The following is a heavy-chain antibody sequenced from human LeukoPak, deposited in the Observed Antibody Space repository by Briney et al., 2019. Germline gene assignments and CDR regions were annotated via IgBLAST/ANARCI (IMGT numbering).Heavy chain of an antibody. V-gene: IGHV1-46*01. CDR3: VMYYYDSSGPGD. CDR2: INPSGSST. D-gene: IGHD3-22*01. CDR1: GYTFTSYY. Sequence: ASVKVSCKASGYTFTSYYMHWVRQAPGQGLEWMEIINPSGSSTSYAQKFQGRVTMTRDTSTSTVYMELSSLRSEDTAVYYCVMYYYDSSGPGDWGQGTLVTVSS. J-gene: IGHJ4*02.